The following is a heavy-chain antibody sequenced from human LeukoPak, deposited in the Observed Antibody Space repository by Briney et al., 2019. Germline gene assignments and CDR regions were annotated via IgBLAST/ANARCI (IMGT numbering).Heavy chain of an antibody. Sequence: SETLSLTCAVSGGSISSSNWWSWLRQPPGKGLEWIGEIYHSGSTNYNPSLKSRVTMSVDKSKNQFSLKLSSVTAADTAVYYCAREKVAYCGGDSWCHAFDIWGQGTMVTVSS. J-gene: IGHJ3*02. D-gene: IGHD2-21*02. CDR2: IYHSGST. CDR1: GGSISSSNW. CDR3: AREKVAYCGGDSWCHAFDI. V-gene: IGHV4-4*02.